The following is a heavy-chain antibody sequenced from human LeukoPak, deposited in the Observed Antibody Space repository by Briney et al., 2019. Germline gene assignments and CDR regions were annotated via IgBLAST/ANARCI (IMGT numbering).Heavy chain of an antibody. Sequence: PSETLSLTCTVSGGSISSSSYYWGWIRQPPGKGLEWIGSIYYSGSTNYNPSLKSRVTMSVDTSKNQFSLKLSSVTAADTAVYYCARGRYYYGSGSWFDPWGQGTLVTVSS. D-gene: IGHD3-10*01. CDR3: ARGRYYYGSGSWFDP. CDR2: IYYSGST. CDR1: GGSISSSSYY. J-gene: IGHJ5*02. V-gene: IGHV4-39*07.